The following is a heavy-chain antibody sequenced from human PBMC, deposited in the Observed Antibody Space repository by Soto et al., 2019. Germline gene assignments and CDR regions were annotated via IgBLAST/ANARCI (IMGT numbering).Heavy chain of an antibody. CDR3: ARARWELLNNALDI. J-gene: IGHJ3*02. Sequence: VQLVESGGGLVKPGGSLRVSCAASGFSFSNYWMSWVRQAPGKGLEWVANIKHDGSEKDYVDSLKGRFTISRDNAKRSLFLQMNSLRAEDTAVYYCARARWELLNNALDIWGQGTLVTVSS. CDR2: IKHDGSEK. CDR1: GFSFSNYW. D-gene: IGHD1-26*01. V-gene: IGHV3-7*01.